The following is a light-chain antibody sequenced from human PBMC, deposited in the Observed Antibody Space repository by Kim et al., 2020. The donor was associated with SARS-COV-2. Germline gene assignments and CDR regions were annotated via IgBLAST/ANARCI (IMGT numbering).Light chain of an antibody. CDR2: AAS. CDR3: QQSYSTPYT. Sequence: SASVGDRVAITCRASQSISSYLNWYQQKPGKAPTLLIYAASSLRSGVPSRFSGSGSGTDFTLTISSLQPEDFAIYYCQQSYSTPYTFGQGTKLEI. J-gene: IGKJ2*01. CDR1: QSISSY. V-gene: IGKV1-39*01.